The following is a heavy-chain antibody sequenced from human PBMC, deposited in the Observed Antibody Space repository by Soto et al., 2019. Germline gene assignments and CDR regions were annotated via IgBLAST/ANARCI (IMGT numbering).Heavy chain of an antibody. V-gene: IGHV1-69*01. Sequence: QVQLVQSGAEVKKPGSSVKVSCKASGGTFSSYAISWVRQAPGQGLEWMGGIIPIFGTANYAQKFQVRVTITADESTSTAYMELSSLRSEDTAVYYCAREFMIAVRGYFDYWGQGTLVTVSS. CDR3: AREFMIAVRGYFDY. CDR1: GGTFSSYA. D-gene: IGHD3-22*01. J-gene: IGHJ4*02. CDR2: IIPIFGTA.